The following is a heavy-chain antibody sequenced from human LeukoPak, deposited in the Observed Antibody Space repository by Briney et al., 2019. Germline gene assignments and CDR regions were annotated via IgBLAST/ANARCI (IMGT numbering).Heavy chain of an antibody. CDR3: ARHRSPSSLSYFDV. Sequence: SETLSLTCTVSGASISSYYWSWIRQPPGKGLEWIGYIYTSETTNYNPSLRSRVTISIDTSKNQFSLRLSSVTAADTAVYYCARHRSPSSLSYFDVWGQGTLVIVSS. D-gene: IGHD6-19*01. CDR2: IYTSETT. CDR1: GASISSYY. J-gene: IGHJ4*02. V-gene: IGHV4-4*09.